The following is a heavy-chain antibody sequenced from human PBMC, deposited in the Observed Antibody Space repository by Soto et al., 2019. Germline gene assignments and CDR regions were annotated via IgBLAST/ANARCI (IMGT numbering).Heavy chain of an antibody. CDR1: GYRFTSYW. J-gene: IGHJ5*02. D-gene: IGHD3-22*01. Sequence: PGDSQRISCRTSGYRFTSYWIAWVRKMPGKGLEWMGIIFPSDSDTRYSPSFQGQVTISADRSTSTVFLQWASLKASDTAVYFCARKDKSGYFNWFDPWGQGTLVTVSS. CDR3: ARKDKSGYFNWFDP. V-gene: IGHV5-51*01. CDR2: IFPSDSDT.